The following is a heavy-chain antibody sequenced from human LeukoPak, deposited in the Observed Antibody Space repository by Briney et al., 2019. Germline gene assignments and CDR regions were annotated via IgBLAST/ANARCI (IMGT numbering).Heavy chain of an antibody. J-gene: IGHJ3*01. CDR3: ASGDLGYCSSTSCPTRGNAFDA. Sequence: ASVKVSCKASGYTFTTYTIHWVRQAPGRRLEWMGWINAGNDKTKYSQKFQGRVTITRDTSASTAYMELSSLRSEDAAVYYCASGDLGYCSSTSCPTRGNAFDAWGQGTMVTVSS. V-gene: IGHV1-3*01. CDR1: GYTFTTYT. CDR2: INAGNDKT. D-gene: IGHD2-2*01.